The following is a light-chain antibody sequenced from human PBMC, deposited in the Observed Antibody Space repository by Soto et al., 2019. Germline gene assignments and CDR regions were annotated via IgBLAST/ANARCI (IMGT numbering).Light chain of an antibody. CDR3: QQYGRSKRWT. J-gene: IGKJ1*01. V-gene: IGKV3-20*01. CDR2: GAS. Sequence: EVVLTQFPGTLSLSPGERATLSCRASQTITGTYLAWYQQKPGQAPRLLIHGASPRATGIPDRFSGGGTGTDFNLNISRVEHEDFAMYYCQQYGRSKRWTFGQGTKVEVK. CDR1: QTITGTY.